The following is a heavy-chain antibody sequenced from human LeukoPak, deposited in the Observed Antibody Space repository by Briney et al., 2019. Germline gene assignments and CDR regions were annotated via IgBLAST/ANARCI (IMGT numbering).Heavy chain of an antibody. J-gene: IGHJ6*03. Sequence: SETLSLTCTVSGDSFSSYYWSWIRQPPGKGLEWIAYIYYSGTTNYNPSLKSRVTISVDTSKNQFSLKLSSVTAADTAVYYCARIRGVGFTYYYYMDVWGKGTTVTVSS. CDR1: GDSFSSYY. CDR2: IYYSGTT. CDR3: ARIRGVGFTYYYYMDV. V-gene: IGHV4-59*08.